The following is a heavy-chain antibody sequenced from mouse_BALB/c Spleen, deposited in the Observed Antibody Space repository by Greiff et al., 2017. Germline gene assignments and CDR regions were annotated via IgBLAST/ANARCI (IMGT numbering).Heavy chain of an antibody. V-gene: IGHV1S22*01. D-gene: IGHD2-1*01. J-gene: IGHJ4*01. CDR2: IYPGSGST. CDR1: GYTFTSYW. CDR3: TNGNYFYYAMDY. Sequence: LQQPGSELVRPGASVKLSCKASGYTFTSYWMHWVKQRPGQGLEWIGNIYPGSGSTNYDEKFKSKATLTVDTSSSTAYMQLSSLTSEDSAVYYCTNGNYFYYAMDYWGQGTSVTVSS.